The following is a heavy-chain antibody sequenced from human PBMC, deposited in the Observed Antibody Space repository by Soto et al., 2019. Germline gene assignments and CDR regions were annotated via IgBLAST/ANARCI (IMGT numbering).Heavy chain of an antibody. CDR1: GFTFSNYW. V-gene: IGHV3-7*01. J-gene: IGHJ2*01. Sequence: EVQLVESGGGLVQPGGSLRLSCAASGFTFSNYWMSWVRQAPGKGLEWVANIKQDGNEKYYVDSVKGRFTISRDNAKNSLYLQMNSLRAEDTAVFYCARAPYNWNYEGAGWFFDLWGRGTLVTVSS. CDR2: IKQDGNEK. D-gene: IGHD1-7*01. CDR3: ARAPYNWNYEGAGWFFDL.